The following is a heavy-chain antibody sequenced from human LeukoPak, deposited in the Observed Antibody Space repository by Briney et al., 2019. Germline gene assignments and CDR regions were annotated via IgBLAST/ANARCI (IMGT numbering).Heavy chain of an antibody. CDR3: ARRRYYDSSGYYRERWYFDY. J-gene: IGHJ4*02. CDR1: GFTFSSYE. Sequence: SGGSLRLSCAASGFTFSSYEMNWVRQAPGKGLEWVSYISSSGSTIYYADSVKGRFTISRDNAKNSLYLQMNSLRAEDTAVYYCARRRYYDSSGYYRERWYFDYWGQGTLVTVSS. V-gene: IGHV3-48*03. D-gene: IGHD3-22*01. CDR2: ISSSGSTI.